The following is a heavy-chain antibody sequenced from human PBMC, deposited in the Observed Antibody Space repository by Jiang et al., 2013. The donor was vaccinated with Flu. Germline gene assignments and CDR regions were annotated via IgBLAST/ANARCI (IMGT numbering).Heavy chain of an antibody. CDR3: AKVDSYGRGWRSPLDY. D-gene: IGHD6-19*01. Sequence: LEWVSATTGDGGDTFYTDSVRGRFTISRDNSKYTLYLQMNSLRAEDTAVYYCAKVDSYGRGWRSPLDYWGQGTLVAVSS. J-gene: IGHJ4*02. CDR2: TTGDGGDT. V-gene: IGHV3-23*01.